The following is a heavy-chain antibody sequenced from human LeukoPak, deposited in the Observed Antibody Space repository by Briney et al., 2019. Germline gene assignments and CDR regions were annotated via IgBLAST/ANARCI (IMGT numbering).Heavy chain of an antibody. Sequence: PGGSLRLSCAASGFTFSNAWMSWVRQAPGKGLEWIGRIKSKSDGGTTDYAAPLKGRFTISRDDSKNTLYLQMNSLETEDTAVYYCSRWYYYDTSGYYWFLTWFDPWGQGTLVTVSS. CDR1: GFTFSNAW. CDR3: SRWYYYDTSGYYWFLTWFDP. V-gene: IGHV3-15*01. J-gene: IGHJ5*02. CDR2: IKSKSDGGTT. D-gene: IGHD3-22*01.